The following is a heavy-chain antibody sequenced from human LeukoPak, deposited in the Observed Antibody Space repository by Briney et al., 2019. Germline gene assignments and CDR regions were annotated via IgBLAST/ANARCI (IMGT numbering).Heavy chain of an antibody. Sequence: GGSLRLSCAASGFTFSSCSMNWVRQAPGKGLEWVSSISSSSTYIYDADSVKGRFTVSGDNAKNSLYLQMNGLRAEDTAVYYCARGPYYYDSSGPIYCMDVWGKGTTVTVSS. J-gene: IGHJ6*03. V-gene: IGHV3-21*01. CDR3: ARGPYYYDSSGPIYCMDV. D-gene: IGHD3-22*01. CDR1: GFTFSSCS. CDR2: ISSSSTYI.